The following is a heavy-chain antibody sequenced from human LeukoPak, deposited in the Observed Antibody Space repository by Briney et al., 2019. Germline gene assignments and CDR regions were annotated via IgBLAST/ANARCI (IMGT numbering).Heavy chain of an antibody. CDR2: IYYTGST. CDR3: ARDWLSITGTTRYNWFDP. Sequence: KPSETLSLTCTVSGGSISSSGYYWGWIRQPPGKGLEWIGSIYYTGSTYYNPSLKSRVTISIDTSKNLFSLRLSSVTAADTAVYYCARDWLSITGTTRYNWFDPWGQGTLVTVSS. CDR1: GGSISSSGYY. D-gene: IGHD1-14*01. V-gene: IGHV4-39*07. J-gene: IGHJ5*02.